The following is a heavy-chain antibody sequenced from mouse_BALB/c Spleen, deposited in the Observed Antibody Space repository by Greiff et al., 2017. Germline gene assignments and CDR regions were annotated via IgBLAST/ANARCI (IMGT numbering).Heavy chain of an antibody. J-gene: IGHJ3*01. V-gene: IGHV2-9*02. CDR1: GFSLTSYG. D-gene: IGHD2-4*01. Sequence: VHLVESGPGLLAPSQSLSITCTVSGFSLTSYGVHWVRQPPGKGLEWLGVIWAGGSTNYNSALMSRLSISKDNSKSQVFLKMNSLQTDDTAMYYCAISSTMITTGFAYWGQGTLVTVTA. CDR3: AISSTMITTGFAY. CDR2: IWAGGST.